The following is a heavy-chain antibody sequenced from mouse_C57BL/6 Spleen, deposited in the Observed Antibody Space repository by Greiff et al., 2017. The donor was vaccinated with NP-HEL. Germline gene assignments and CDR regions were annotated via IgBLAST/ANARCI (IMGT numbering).Heavy chain of an antibody. Sequence: EVKVEESGPGMVKPSQSLSLTCTVTGYSITSGYDWHWIRHFPGNKLEWMGYISYSGSTNYNPSLKSRISITHDTSKNHFFLKLNSVTTEDTATYYCARAGGSGSFAYWGQGTLVTVSA. CDR3: ARAGGSGSFAY. CDR2: ISYSGST. D-gene: IGHD3-2*02. J-gene: IGHJ3*01. CDR1: GYSITSGYD. V-gene: IGHV3-1*01.